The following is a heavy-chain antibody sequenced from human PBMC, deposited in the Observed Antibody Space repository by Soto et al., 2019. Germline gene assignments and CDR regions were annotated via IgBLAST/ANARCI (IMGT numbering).Heavy chain of an antibody. J-gene: IGHJ3*02. CDR3: AREPHLRNLDVSGVAFDI. CDR2: INAGNGNT. CDR1: GYTFTSYA. V-gene: IGHV1-3*01. Sequence: PGESLKISCKGSGYTFTSYAMHWVRQAPGQRLEWIGWINAGNGNTKYSQMFQGRVTITRDTSASTAYMELSSLRSEDTAVYYCAREPHLRNLDVSGVAFDIWGQGTMVTVSS. D-gene: IGHD4-17*01.